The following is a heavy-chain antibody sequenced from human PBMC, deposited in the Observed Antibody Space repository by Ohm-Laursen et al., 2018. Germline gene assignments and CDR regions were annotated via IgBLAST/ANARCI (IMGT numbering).Heavy chain of an antibody. D-gene: IGHD4-17*01. V-gene: IGHV1-8*01. CDR3: TREASGDYGYFDL. CDR1: GYTFTSYD. CDR2: MNPTSGNT. J-gene: IGHJ2*01. Sequence: AASVKVSCKASGYTFTSYDINWVRQATGQGLEWMGWMNPTSGNTGYAEKFQGRVTMTRNTSISTAYMELSSLRSEDTAEYYCTREASGDYGYFDLWGRGTLVTVSS.